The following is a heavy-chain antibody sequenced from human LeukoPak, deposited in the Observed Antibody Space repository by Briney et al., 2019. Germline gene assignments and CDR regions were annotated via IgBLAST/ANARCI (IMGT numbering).Heavy chain of an antibody. Sequence: ASVKVSCKASGYTLTDHHLIWVRQAPGQGLEWMGWIRPNNDGIRYAQEFQGRVTMTRDTSISTAYMELTSLTSDDTAIYYCARDPVDGYSHYDFWGQGTLVTVSS. CDR3: ARDPVDGYSHYDF. CDR2: IRPNNDGI. J-gene: IGHJ4*02. V-gene: IGHV1-2*02. CDR1: GYTLTDHH. D-gene: IGHD5-24*01.